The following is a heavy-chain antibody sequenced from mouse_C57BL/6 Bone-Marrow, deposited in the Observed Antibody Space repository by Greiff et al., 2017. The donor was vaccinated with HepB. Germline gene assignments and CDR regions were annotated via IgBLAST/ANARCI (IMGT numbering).Heavy chain of an antibody. Sequence: EVNVVESGEGLVKPGGSLKLSCAASGFTFSSYAMSWVRQTPEKRLEWVAYISSGGDYIYYADTVKGRFTISRDNARNTLYLQMSSLKSEDTAMYYCTRDYGNGFAYWGQGTLVTVSA. CDR1: GFTFSSYA. CDR2: ISSGGDYI. D-gene: IGHD2-1*01. V-gene: IGHV5-9-1*02. CDR3: TRDYGNGFAY. J-gene: IGHJ3*01.